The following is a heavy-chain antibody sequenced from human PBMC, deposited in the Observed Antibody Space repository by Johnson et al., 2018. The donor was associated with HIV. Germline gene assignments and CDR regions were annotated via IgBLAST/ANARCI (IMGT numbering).Heavy chain of an antibody. CDR3: TTDSSGYPGAFDI. CDR2: IKSKTDGGTT. Sequence: VQLVESGGGVVRPGGSLRLSCAASGFTSDDYGMSWVRQAAGKGLEWVGRIKSKTDGGTTDYAAPVKGRFTISRDDSKNTLYLQMNSLKTEDTAVYYCTTDSSGYPGAFDIWGQGTMVTVSS. V-gene: IGHV3-15*01. J-gene: IGHJ3*02. D-gene: IGHD3-22*01. CDR1: GFTSDDYG.